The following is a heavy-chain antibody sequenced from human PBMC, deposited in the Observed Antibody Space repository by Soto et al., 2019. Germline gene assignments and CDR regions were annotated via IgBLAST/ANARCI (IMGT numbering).Heavy chain of an antibody. V-gene: IGHV3-30*04. CDR2: ISYDGTIK. D-gene: IGHD5-18*01. CDR1: GFTFSSYA. CDR3: ARGLMGYDYDY. Sequence: ESGGGVVQPGRSLKLSCADSGFTFSSYAMHWVRQAPGKGLEWVAIISYDGTIKYYADSVKGRFTISRDNSKNTLYLQMNSLRADDTDVYCCARGLMGYDYDYWGQGTLVTVSS. J-gene: IGHJ4*02.